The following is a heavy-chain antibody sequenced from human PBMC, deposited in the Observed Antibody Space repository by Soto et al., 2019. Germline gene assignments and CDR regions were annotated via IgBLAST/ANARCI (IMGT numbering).Heavy chain of an antibody. D-gene: IGHD3-10*01. J-gene: IGHJ6*02. Sequence: GESLKISCKGSGYSFTSYCIGWVRQMPGKGLEWMGIIYPGDSDTRYSPSFQGQVTISADKSISTAYLQWSSLKASDTAMYYCARTPYYGSGSPYYYGMDVWGQGTTVTVSS. V-gene: IGHV5-51*01. CDR2: IYPGDSDT. CDR3: ARTPYYGSGSPYYYGMDV. CDR1: GYSFTSYC.